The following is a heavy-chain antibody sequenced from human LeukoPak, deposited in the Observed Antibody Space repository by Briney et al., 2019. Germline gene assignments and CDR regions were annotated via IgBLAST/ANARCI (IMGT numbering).Heavy chain of an antibody. J-gene: IGHJ4*02. Sequence: SETLSLTCAVSGGSISSGGYSWSWIRQPPGKGLEWIGYIYHSGSTYYNPSLKSRVTISVDRSKNQFSLKLSSVTAADTAVYYCARGGYYDSSGSGFDYWGQGTLVTVSS. D-gene: IGHD3-22*01. CDR1: GGSISSGGYS. CDR3: ARGGYYDSSGSGFDY. V-gene: IGHV4-30-2*01. CDR2: IYHSGST.